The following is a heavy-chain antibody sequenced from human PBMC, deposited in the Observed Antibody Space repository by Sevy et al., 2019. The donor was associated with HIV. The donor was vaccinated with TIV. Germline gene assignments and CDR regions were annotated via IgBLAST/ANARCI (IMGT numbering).Heavy chain of an antibody. CDR1: GFTFDDYA. J-gene: IGHJ4*02. CDR2: ITRNSYEAYGGTT. CDR3: TRGLATADTPEYYFDY. Sequence: GGSLRLSCTTSGFTFDDYAMSWFRQAPGKGLEWVAFITRNSYEAYGGTTDYAASVKGRFIISRDDSKSVAFLQMNRLKTEDTAVDYCTRGLATADTPEYYFDYWGQGTLVTVSS. D-gene: IGHD5-12*01. V-gene: IGHV3-49*03.